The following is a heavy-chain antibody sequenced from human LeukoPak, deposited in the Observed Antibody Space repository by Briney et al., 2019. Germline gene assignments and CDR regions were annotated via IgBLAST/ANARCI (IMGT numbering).Heavy chain of an antibody. J-gene: IGHJ6*03. D-gene: IGHD4-17*01. CDR1: GFTFSSYA. CDR3: AKTYGDYGDYYMDV. Sequence: GRSLRLSCAASGFTFSSYAMHWVRQAPGKGLEWVAFIRYDGINKYYADSVKGRFTISRDNSKNTLYLQMNSLRAEDTAVYYCAKTYGDYGDYYMDVWGKGTTVTISS. V-gene: IGHV3-30*02. CDR2: IRYDGINK.